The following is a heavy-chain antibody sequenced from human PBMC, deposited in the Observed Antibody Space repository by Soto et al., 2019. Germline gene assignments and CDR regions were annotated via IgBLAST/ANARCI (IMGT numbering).Heavy chain of an antibody. CDR2: IYYSGST. CDR1: GGSISRGGYY. V-gene: IGHV4-31*03. Sequence: QVQLQESGPGLVKPSQTLSLTCTVSGGSISRGGYYWSWIRQHPGKGLGWIGYIYYSGSTYYNPSLKSRVTISVDTSKNQFSLKLSSVTAADTAVYYCARDPEFFPKVVAAGYGMDVWGQGTTVTVSS. CDR3: ARDPEFFPKVVAAGYGMDV. D-gene: IGHD3-22*01. J-gene: IGHJ6*02.